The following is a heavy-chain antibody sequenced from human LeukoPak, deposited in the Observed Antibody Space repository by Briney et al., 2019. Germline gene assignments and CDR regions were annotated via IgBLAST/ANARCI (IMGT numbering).Heavy chain of an antibody. V-gene: IGHV1-46*01. CDR2: INPSGGSI. Sequence: ASVKVSCKASGYTFTNYHIHWVRQAPGEGLEWMGIINPSGGSITYAQKFQGRVTITADKSTSTAYMELSSLRSEDTAVYYCARDLDIAAAGTESVNYYYGMDVWGQGTTVTVSS. CDR1: GYTFTNYH. J-gene: IGHJ6*02. D-gene: IGHD6-13*01. CDR3: ARDLDIAAAGTESVNYYYGMDV.